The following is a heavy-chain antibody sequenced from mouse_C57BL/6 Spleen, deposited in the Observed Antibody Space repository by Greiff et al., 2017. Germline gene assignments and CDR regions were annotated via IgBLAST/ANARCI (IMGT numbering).Heavy chain of an antibody. V-gene: IGHV7-3*01. CDR2: IRNKANGYTT. CDR3: ARFDYGGDAMDY. D-gene: IGHD2-4*01. CDR1: GFTFTDYY. J-gene: IGHJ4*01. Sequence: EVKLVESGGGLVQPGGSLSLSCAASGFTFTDYYMSWVRQPPGKALEWLGFIRNKANGYTTEYSASVKGRFTISRDNSQSILYLQMKALRAEDSATYYCARFDYGGDAMDYWGQGTSVTVSA.